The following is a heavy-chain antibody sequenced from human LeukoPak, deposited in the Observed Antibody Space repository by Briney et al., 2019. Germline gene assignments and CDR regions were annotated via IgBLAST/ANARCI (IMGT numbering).Heavy chain of an antibody. CDR3: ARAVDYGSGNTNFDI. D-gene: IGHD3-10*01. CDR1: GFTFSSYW. J-gene: IGHJ3*02. V-gene: IGHV3-74*01. Sequence: PGGSLRLSCAASGFTFSSYWMHWVRQGPGKGLVWVSRINSDGSSTTYADSVKGRFTISRDNAKNTLYLQMNSLRVEDTAVYYCARAVDYGSGNTNFDIWGQGTMVTVSS. CDR2: INSDGSST.